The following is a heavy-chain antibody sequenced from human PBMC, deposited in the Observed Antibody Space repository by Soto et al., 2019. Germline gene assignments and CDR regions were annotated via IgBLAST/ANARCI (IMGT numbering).Heavy chain of an antibody. V-gene: IGHV3-9*01. CDR2: ISWNSAYI. CDR1: GFKFDDYV. D-gene: IGHD6-6*01. Sequence: GGSLRLSFGGSGFKFDDYVMHWGRQVPGKGPEWLSGISWNSAYIGYAESVKGRFTISRDNAKNSLYLQMNSLRPEDTGLYYCVQDMSYGSSSSFHHWGQGTQVTVSS. J-gene: IGHJ4*02. CDR3: VQDMSYGSSSSFHH.